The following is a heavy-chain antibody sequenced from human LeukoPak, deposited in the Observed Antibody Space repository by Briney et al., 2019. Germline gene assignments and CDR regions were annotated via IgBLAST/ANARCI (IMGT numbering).Heavy chain of an antibody. J-gene: IGHJ3*02. CDR2: IYHSGST. V-gene: IGHV4-30-2*01. Sequence: PSQTLSLTCAVSGGSISSGAYSWSWIRQPPGKGLEWIGYIYHSGSTYYNPSLKSRVTISVDRSKNQFSLKLSSVTAADTAVYYCAREPFSRGNSYGTGAFDIWGQGTMVTASS. CDR3: AREPFSRGNSYGTGAFDI. CDR1: GGSISSGAYS. D-gene: IGHD5-18*01.